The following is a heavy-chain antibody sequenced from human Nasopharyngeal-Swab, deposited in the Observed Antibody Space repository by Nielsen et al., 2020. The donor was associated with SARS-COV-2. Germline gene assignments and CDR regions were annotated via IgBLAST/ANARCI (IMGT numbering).Heavy chain of an antibody. J-gene: IGHJ4*02. CDR2: INHSRST. CDR3: ARVPRVSLGGVIVNFFDY. D-gene: IGHD3-16*02. CDR1: GVSFSGYS. Sequence: SETLCLTCAASGVSFSGYSRSWIRQPPGKGLEWIGEINHSRSTNYNPSLKSRVTISVDTSKNQFSLKLSSVTAADTAVYYCARVPRVSLGGVIVNFFDYWGQGTLVTVSS. V-gene: IGHV4-34*01.